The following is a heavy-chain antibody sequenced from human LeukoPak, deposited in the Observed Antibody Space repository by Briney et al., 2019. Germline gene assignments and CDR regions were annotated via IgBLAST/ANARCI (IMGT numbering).Heavy chain of an antibody. CDR1: GFTFSSYT. CDR3: ARDGVVAGTWWELQHYYYGMDV. V-gene: IGHV3-21*01. J-gene: IGHJ6*02. CDR2: ITSGGVNT. D-gene: IGHD6-19*01. Sequence: GGSLRLSCAASGFTFSSYTMNWVRQAPGKGLEWVSSITSGGVNTYYATSVKGRFTISRDNAKNSLYLQMNSLRAEDTAVYYCARDGVVAGTWWELQHYYYGMDVWGQGTTVTVSS.